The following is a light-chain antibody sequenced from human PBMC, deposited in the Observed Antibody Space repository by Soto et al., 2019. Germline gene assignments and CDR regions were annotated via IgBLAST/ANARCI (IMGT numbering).Light chain of an antibody. CDR3: QHHNYCPS. Sequence: LVMTQSPAPLSVSPGERATLSCRASQSVATNLAWSPQKPGQAPRLLIHSASTRATDVPARFSGSGSGTEFTLTISSLQSEDVAVYYCQHHNYCPSFGQGTNLE. V-gene: IGKV3-15*01. J-gene: IGKJ2*01. CDR2: SAS. CDR1: QSVATN.